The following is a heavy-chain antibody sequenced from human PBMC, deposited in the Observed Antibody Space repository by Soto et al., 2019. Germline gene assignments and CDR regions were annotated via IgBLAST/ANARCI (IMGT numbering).Heavy chain of an antibody. J-gene: IGHJ6*02. V-gene: IGHV2-5*01. CDR3: AHSPKRSGSCYYGMDV. CDR2: IYCNDDK. CDR1: GFSLSTSRVG. D-gene: IGHD1-26*01. Sequence: SGPTLVNPTQTLTLTCTFSGFSLSTSRVGVGWIRQPPGKALEWLGLIYCNDDKRYSPSLKSRLTITNGTSKNQMVLTMTNMDPVDTATYYCAHSPKRSGSCYYGMDVWGQGTTVTVSS.